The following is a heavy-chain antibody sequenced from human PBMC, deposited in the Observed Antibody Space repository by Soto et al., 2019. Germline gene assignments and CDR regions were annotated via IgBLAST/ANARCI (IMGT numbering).Heavy chain of an antibody. CDR1: GFTFSDYY. Sequence: SLRLSCAASGFTFSDYYMSWIRQAPGKGLEWVSYISSSGSTIYYADSVKGRFTISRDNAKNSLYLQMNSLRAEDTAVYYCARNFPVNYYGSGSYYNLHPFDYWGQGTLVTVSS. V-gene: IGHV3-11*01. D-gene: IGHD3-10*01. CDR2: ISSSGSTI. CDR3: ARNFPVNYYGSGSYYNLHPFDY. J-gene: IGHJ4*02.